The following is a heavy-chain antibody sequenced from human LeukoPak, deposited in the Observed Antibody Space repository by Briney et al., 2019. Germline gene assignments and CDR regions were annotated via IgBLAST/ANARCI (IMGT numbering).Heavy chain of an antibody. V-gene: IGHV4-61*08. CDR2: IYTSGST. D-gene: IGHD6-19*01. J-gene: IGHJ4*02. CDR3: AVRIAVAGTDFDY. CDR1: GGSISSGGYY. Sequence: PSETLSLTCTVSGGSISSGGYYWSWIRQHPGKGLEWIGYIYTSGSTNYNPSLKSRVTMSVDTSKNQFSLKLSSVTAADTAVYYCAVRIAVAGTDFDYWGQGTLVTVSS.